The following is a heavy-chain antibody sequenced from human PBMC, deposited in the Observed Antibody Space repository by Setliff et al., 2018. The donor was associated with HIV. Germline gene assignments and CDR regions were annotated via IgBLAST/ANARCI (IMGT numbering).Heavy chain of an antibody. J-gene: IGHJ4*02. V-gene: IGHV4-39*07. Sequence: PSETLSLTCTVSGGSVSSTTYFWGWIRQAPGKGLQWIGSVSYTGSTSYNPSLRSRVTISLDTSKNQFSLKLSPVTAADTAVYYCARGIAAAEGYFDYWGQGTLVTVSS. D-gene: IGHD6-13*01. CDR3: ARGIAAAEGYFDY. CDR2: VSYTGST. CDR1: GGSVSSTTYF.